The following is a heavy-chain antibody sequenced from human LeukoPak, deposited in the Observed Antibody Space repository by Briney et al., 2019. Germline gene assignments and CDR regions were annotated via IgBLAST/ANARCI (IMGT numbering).Heavy chain of an antibody. CDR2: INPNSGGT. Sequence: ASVKVSCKASGYTFTSYYMHWVRQAPGQGLEWMGWINPNSGGTNYAQKFQGRVTMTRDTSISTAYMELSRLRSDDTAVYYCARDFGGYYGTNASDIWGQGTMVTVSS. CDR1: GYTFTSYY. D-gene: IGHD3-22*01. J-gene: IGHJ3*02. V-gene: IGHV1-2*02. CDR3: ARDFGGYYGTNASDI.